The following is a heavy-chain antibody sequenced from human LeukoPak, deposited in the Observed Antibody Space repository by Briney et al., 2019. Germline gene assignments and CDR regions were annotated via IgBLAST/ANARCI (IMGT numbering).Heavy chain of an antibody. CDR2: IYTSGST. Sequence: PSETLSLTCTVSGGSISSYYCSWIRQPAGKGLEWIGRIYTSGSTNCNPSLKSRVTMSVDTSKNQFSLKLSSVTAADTAVYYCARDSGIAAASYFDYWGQGTLVTVSS. J-gene: IGHJ4*02. D-gene: IGHD6-13*01. V-gene: IGHV4-4*07. CDR1: GGSISSYY. CDR3: ARDSGIAAASYFDY.